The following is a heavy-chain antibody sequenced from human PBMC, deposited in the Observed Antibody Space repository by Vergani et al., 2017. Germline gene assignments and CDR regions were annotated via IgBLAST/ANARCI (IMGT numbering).Heavy chain of an antibody. CDR2: ISSSSDTT. Sequence: EVQLVESGGGLVQPGGSLRLSCAASGSTFSSYSMNWVRQAPGKGLGWVAYISSSSDTTHYADSVKGRFTISRDNAKKSLYLQMNSLRAEDTAVYYCARSDCSSSRCREANWFDPWGQGTLVTVSS. V-gene: IGHV3-48*01. J-gene: IGHJ5*02. CDR3: ARSDCSSSRCREANWFDP. CDR1: GSTFSSYS. D-gene: IGHD2-2*01.